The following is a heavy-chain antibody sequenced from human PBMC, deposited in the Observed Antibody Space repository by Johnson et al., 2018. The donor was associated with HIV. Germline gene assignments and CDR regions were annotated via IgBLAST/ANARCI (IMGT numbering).Heavy chain of an antibody. CDR3: AKRRVAGDDAFDV. D-gene: IGHD6-19*01. CDR2: ISYDGSNK. J-gene: IGHJ3*01. Sequence: QVQLVESGGGVVQPGRSLRLSCAASGFTFSTYAMHWVRQAPGKGLEWVAAISYDGSNKYYADSVKGRFTISRDNSKNTRYLQMTSLRAEDTAMYYCAKRRVAGDDAFDVWGQGTMVIVSS. CDR1: GFTFSTYA. V-gene: IGHV3-30*04.